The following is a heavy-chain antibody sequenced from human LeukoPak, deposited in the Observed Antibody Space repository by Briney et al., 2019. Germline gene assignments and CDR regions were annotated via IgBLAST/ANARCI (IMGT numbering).Heavy chain of an antibody. J-gene: IGHJ4*02. V-gene: IGHV1-69*04. Sequence: ASVKVSCKASGGTFSSYAISWVRQAPGQGLEWMGRIIPILGIANYAQKFQGRVTITADKSTSTAYMELSSLRSEDTAVYYCARVRGIAVAGDYWGQGTLVTVSS. CDR2: IIPILGIA. CDR3: ARVRGIAVAGDY. CDR1: GGTFSSYA. D-gene: IGHD6-19*01.